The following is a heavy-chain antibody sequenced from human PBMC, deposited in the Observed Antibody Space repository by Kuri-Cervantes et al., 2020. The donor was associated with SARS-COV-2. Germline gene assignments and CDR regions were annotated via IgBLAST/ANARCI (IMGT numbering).Heavy chain of an antibody. J-gene: IGHJ3*02. CDR3: VRFRYYDSSRNASDM. CDR2: INPNSGGT. Sequence: ASVKVSCKASGYTFTGYYMHWVRQAPGQGLEWMGWINPNSGGTNYAQKFQGRVTTTRDTSIRTAYMELSRLRFDDTAVYYCVRFRYYDSSRNASDMWGQGTMVTVSS. D-gene: IGHD3-22*01. CDR1: GYTFTGYY. V-gene: IGHV1-2*02.